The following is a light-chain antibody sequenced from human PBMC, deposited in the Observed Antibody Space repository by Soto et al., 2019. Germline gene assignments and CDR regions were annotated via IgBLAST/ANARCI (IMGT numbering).Light chain of an antibody. V-gene: IGKV1-27*01. CDR2: AAS. J-gene: IGKJ1*01. CDR1: QGISNY. Sequence: DIQMTQSPSSLSASVRDRVTITCRASQGISNYLAWYQQKPGKVPKLLIYAASTLQSGVPSRFSGSGSGTDFTLTISSLQPEDVATYYSQKYDSAPWTLGQGTKVEIK. CDR3: QKYDSAPWT.